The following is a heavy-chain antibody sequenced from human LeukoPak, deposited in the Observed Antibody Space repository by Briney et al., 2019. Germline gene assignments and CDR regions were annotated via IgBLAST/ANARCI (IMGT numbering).Heavy chain of an antibody. D-gene: IGHD6-6*01. V-gene: IGHV1-18*01. CDR2: RSIHNGNT. Sequence: ASVKVSCKASGYDFINYGISWVRQAPGQGLEWMGWRSIHNGNTDYKLQGRVTMTTDTSTSTAYMEVRSLRSDDTAVYYCARGGPFPSGSSSREYYLDYWGQGTLVTVSS. J-gene: IGHJ4*02. CDR3: ARGGPFPSGSSSREYYLDY. CDR1: GYDFINYG.